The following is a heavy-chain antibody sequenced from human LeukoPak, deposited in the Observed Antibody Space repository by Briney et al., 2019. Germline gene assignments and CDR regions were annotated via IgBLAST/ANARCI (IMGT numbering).Heavy chain of an antibody. J-gene: IGHJ4*02. V-gene: IGHV4-59*01. Sequence: PSETLSLTCTVSGGSISGYYWSWIRQPPGKGLEWIGFIHYSGITNYNPSLKSRVTISLDMSKNQFSLRLTSVTTADTAVYYFAKRPVVATFDYWGQGTLVTVSS. CDR1: GGSISGYY. CDR2: IHYSGIT. D-gene: IGHD2-15*01. CDR3: AKRPVVATFDY.